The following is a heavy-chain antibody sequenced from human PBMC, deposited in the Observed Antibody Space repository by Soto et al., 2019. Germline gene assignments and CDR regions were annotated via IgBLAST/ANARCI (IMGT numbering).Heavy chain of an antibody. CDR2: ISSSSSTI. CDR3: TRGRPIDY. CDR1: GFIFRSYI. V-gene: IGHV3-48*01. J-gene: IGHJ4*01. Sequence: PGGSLRISLAASGFIFRSYIMNWVRQAPGKGLEWVSYISSSSSTIYYADSVKGRFTISRDNAKNSLYLQMNSLRAEDTAVYFCTRGRPIDYWGRGTLVTVSS.